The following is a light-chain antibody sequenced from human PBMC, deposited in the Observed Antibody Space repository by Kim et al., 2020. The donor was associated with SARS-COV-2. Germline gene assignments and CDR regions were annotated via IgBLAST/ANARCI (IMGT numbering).Light chain of an antibody. CDR3: QQYYSVPRT. CDR1: QSVLASYNSKNY. V-gene: IGKV4-1*01. CDR2: WAS. J-gene: IGKJ1*01. Sequence: DIVMTQSPDSLAVSLGERATINCKSSQSVLASYNSKNYLSWYQQKPGQPPKLLIYWASTRESGVPDRFSGSGSGTDFTLTISSLQAEDVVVYYCQQYYSVPRTFGQGTKVDIK.